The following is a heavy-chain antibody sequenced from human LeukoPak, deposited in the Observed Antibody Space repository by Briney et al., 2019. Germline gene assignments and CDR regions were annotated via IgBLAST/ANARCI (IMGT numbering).Heavy chain of an antibody. CDR1: GFTFSSYA. CDR2: ISYDGSNK. V-gene: IGHV3-30*04. CDR3: ASGTTVTTWLDY. Sequence: GGSLGLSCAASGFTFSSYAMHWVRQAPGKGLEWVAVISYDGSNKYYADSVKGRFTISRDNSKNTLYLQMNSLRAEDTAVYYCASGTTVTTWLDYWGQGTLVTVSS. J-gene: IGHJ4*02. D-gene: IGHD4-17*01.